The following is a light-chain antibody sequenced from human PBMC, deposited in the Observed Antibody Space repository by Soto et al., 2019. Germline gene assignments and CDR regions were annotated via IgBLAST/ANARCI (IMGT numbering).Light chain of an antibody. J-gene: IGLJ2*01. CDR2: GNN. V-gene: IGLV1-47*01. CDR3: AAWDDSLSVVV. CDR1: SSNIGSNY. Sequence: QSVLTQPPSASGTPGQRVTISCSGSSSNIGSNYVYWYQQLPGTAPKLLIYGNNQRPSGVPDRFSGPKSGTSASLAISGLRSEDEADYYCAAWDDSLSVVVFGGGTKLTVL.